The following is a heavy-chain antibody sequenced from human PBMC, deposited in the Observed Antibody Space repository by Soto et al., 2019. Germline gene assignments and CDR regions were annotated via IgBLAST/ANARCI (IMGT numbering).Heavy chain of an antibody. CDR1: GGSMTSYY. J-gene: IGHJ5*02. V-gene: IGHV4-4*07. Sequence: QVHLQQSGPGLVKPSETLSLSCTVSGGSMTSYYWTWIRRAAGKGLEWIGRVYSSGGTHYNPSLKSRVTISLDTSKNQFSLRLSSVTEADTAVYSCARGQRFSDWFDPWGQGTLVNVSS. CDR2: VYSSGGT. CDR3: ARGQRFSDWFDP. D-gene: IGHD3-3*01.